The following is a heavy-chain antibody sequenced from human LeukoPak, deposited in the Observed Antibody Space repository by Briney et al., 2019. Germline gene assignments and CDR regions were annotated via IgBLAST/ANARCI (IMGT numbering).Heavy chain of an antibody. Sequence: GGSLRLSCAASGFTLSSYWMHWVRQAPGKGLVWVSRINSDGSSTSYADSVKGRFTISRDNAKNTLYLQMDSLRAEDTAMYYCARGTGSYYSLGYWGQGTLVTVSS. D-gene: IGHD1-26*01. CDR2: INSDGSST. J-gene: IGHJ4*02. V-gene: IGHV3-74*01. CDR1: GFTLSSYW. CDR3: ARGTGSYYSLGY.